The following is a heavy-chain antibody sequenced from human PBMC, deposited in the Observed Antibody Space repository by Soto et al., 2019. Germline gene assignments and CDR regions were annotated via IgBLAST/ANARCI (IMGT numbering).Heavy chain of an antibody. D-gene: IGHD3-22*01. J-gene: IGHJ5*02. Sequence: EASVKVSCKASGYTFTSYGISWVRQAPGRGLEWMGWISAYNGNTNYAQKLQGRVTMTTDTSTSTAYMELRSLRSDDTAVYYCARDTLNYYDSSGYDRWFDPWGQGTLVTVSS. CDR3: ARDTLNYYDSSGYDRWFDP. CDR1: GYTFTSYG. V-gene: IGHV1-18*01. CDR2: ISAYNGNT.